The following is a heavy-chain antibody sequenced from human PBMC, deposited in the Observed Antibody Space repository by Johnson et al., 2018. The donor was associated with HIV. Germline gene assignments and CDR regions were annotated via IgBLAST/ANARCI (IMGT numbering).Heavy chain of an antibody. Sequence: QVQLVESGGGVVQPGRSLRLSCAASGFTFSSYAMHWVRQAPGKGLEWVAVISYDGSNKYYADSVQGRFTISRENSKKTLYLQMNSLGAEYAAVYYCAKGRSGAGGAFDIWGQGTMVTVSS. D-gene: IGHD1-26*01. CDR1: GFTFSSYA. CDR3: AKGRSGAGGAFDI. CDR2: ISYDGSNK. V-gene: IGHV3-30*04. J-gene: IGHJ3*02.